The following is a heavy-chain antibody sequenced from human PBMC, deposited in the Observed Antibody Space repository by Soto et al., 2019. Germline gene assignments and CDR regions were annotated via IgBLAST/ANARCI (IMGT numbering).Heavy chain of an antibody. CDR2: ISAYNGNT. Sequence: ASVKVSCKASGYTFTSYGISWVRQAPGQRLEWMGWISAYNGNTNYAQKLQGRVTMTTDTSTSTAYMELRSLRSDDTAVYYCARNEYGDYDDALDIWGQGTMVTVSS. CDR3: ARNEYGDYDDALDI. CDR1: GYTFTSYG. D-gene: IGHD4-17*01. V-gene: IGHV1-18*01. J-gene: IGHJ3*02.